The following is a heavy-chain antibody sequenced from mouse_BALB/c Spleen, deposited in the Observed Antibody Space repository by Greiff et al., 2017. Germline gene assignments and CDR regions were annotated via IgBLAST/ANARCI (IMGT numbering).Heavy chain of an antibody. CDR2: IDPENGNT. V-gene: IGHV14-1*02. CDR3: ARAYVGAMDY. D-gene: IGHD1-1*01. CDR1: GFNIKDYY. J-gene: IGHJ4*01. Sequence: EVQLPQSGAELVRPGALVKLSCKASGFNIKDYYLHWVKQRPEQGLEWIGWIDPENGNTIYDPKFQGKASITADTSSNTAYLQLSSLTSEDTAVYYCARAYVGAMDYWGQGTSVTVSS.